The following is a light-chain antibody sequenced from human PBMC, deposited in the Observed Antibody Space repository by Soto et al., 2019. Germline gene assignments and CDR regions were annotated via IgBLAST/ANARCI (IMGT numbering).Light chain of an antibody. CDR1: QSVSSSY. J-gene: IGKJ3*01. CDR3: QQYGSSPLT. Sequence: EIVLTQSPGTLSLSPGERATLSCRASQSVSSSYLAWYQQKPGQAPRLLIYGASSRATGIPDRFSGSGSGTDFTLTINRLEPEDFAVYYCQQYGSSPLTFGPGTKVEIK. V-gene: IGKV3-20*01. CDR2: GAS.